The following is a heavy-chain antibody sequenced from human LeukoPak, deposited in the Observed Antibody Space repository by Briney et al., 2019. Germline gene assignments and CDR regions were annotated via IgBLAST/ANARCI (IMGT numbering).Heavy chain of an antibody. J-gene: IGHJ4*02. D-gene: IGHD5-12*01. V-gene: IGHV4-59*01. CDR1: GGSISSYY. CDR2: IYYSGST. Sequence: SETLSLTCTVSGGSISSYYWSWIRQPPGKGLEWIGYIYYSGSTNYNPSLKSRVTISVDTSKDQFSLKLSSVTAADTAVYYCAREYDIVATRFFDYWGQGTLVTVSS. CDR3: AREYDIVATRFFDY.